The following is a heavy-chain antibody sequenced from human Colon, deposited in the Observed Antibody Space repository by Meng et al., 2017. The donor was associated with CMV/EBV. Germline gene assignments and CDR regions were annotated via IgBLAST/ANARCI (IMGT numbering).Heavy chain of an antibody. CDR2: ISGSNGNT. V-gene: IGHV1-18*01. J-gene: IGHJ4*02. Sequence: ASVKVSCKTSGYTFNTYGVTWVRQAPGQGLEWMGWISGSNGNTNYAQKLQGRVTLTTDPSTTTAYMELGGLTSDDTAVYYCARGGGYFSAGSYPAYFDQWGQGTLVTVSS. CDR3: ARGGGYFSAGSYPAYFDQ. D-gene: IGHD3-10*01. CDR1: GYTFNTYG.